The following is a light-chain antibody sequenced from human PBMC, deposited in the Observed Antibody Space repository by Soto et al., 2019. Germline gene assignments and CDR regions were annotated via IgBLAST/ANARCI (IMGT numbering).Light chain of an antibody. CDR1: QDIGNF. Sequence: ILMTQPPSSLSAFVGDRVTITCRASQDIGNFLAWYQQKPGKVPKLLIYAASTLQSGVPSRFIGSGSGTDFTLTISSLQPEDVATYYCQKCKVAPFTFGGGTKVDIK. CDR3: QKCKVAPFT. J-gene: IGKJ4*01. CDR2: AAS. V-gene: IGKV1-27*01.